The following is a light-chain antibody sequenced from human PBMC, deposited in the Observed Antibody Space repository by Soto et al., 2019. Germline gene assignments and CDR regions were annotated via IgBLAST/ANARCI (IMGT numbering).Light chain of an antibody. J-gene: IGKJ4*01. Sequence: AIRMTQSPSSLSASTGDRVTITCRASQGISSYLAWYQQKPGKAPKLLIYAASTLQSGVPSRFSGSGSGTDFTLTISCLQSADFATYYCQQYYSYPPVTFGGGTKVE. CDR3: QQYYSYPPVT. V-gene: IGKV1-8*01. CDR2: AAS. CDR1: QGISSY.